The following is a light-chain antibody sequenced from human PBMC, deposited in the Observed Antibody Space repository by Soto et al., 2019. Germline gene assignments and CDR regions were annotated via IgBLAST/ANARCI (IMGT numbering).Light chain of an antibody. Sequence: DIQITQSPPTLSASVGDRVTITCRASQSIANWLAWYQHKPGKAPKLLIYKASTLKSGVPSRFRGSGSGTEFTLTISSLQPDDFETYYCQHYNSYSEAFGQGTKVDIK. V-gene: IGKV1-5*03. J-gene: IGKJ1*01. CDR1: QSIANW. CDR2: KAS. CDR3: QHYNSYSEA.